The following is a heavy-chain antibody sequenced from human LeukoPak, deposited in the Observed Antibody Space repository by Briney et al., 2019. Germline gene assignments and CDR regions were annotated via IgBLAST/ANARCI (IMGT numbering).Heavy chain of an antibody. CDR2: INPNSGGT. J-gene: IGHJ6*02. CDR1: GYTFTGYY. V-gene: IGHV1-2*02. CDR3: ARDGRRFGEFPSTPRERSYYYYYGMDV. Sequence: ASVKVSCKASGYTFTGYYMHWVRQAPGQGLEWMGWINPNSGGTNYAQKFQGRVTMTRDTSISTAYMELSRLRSDDTAVYYCARDGRRFGEFPSTPRERSYYYYYGMDVWGQGTTVTVS. D-gene: IGHD3-10*01.